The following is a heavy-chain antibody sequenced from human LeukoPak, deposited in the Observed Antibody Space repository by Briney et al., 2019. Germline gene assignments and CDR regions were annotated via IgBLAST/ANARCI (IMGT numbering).Heavy chain of an antibody. CDR1: GFTFSTYS. Sequence: GSLRLSCAGSGFTFSTYSMNWVRQAPGKGLEWVSYISSASTSTIFYADSVKGRFTISRDNSKNTLYLQMNSLRAEDTAVYYCAKDRSGSYSQGLDYWGQGTLVTVSS. J-gene: IGHJ4*02. V-gene: IGHV3-48*01. CDR2: ISSASTSTI. CDR3: AKDRSGSYSQGLDY. D-gene: IGHD1-26*01.